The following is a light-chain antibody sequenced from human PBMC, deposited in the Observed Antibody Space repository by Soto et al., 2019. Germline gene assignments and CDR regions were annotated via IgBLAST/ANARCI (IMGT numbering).Light chain of an antibody. CDR1: SSDVGAYNS. V-gene: IGLV2-8*01. CDR2: EVT. Sequence: QSALTQPPSASGSPGQSVTISCTGASSDVGAYNSVSWYQQHPGKAPKLMIYEVTKRASGVPDRFSGSKSDNTASLTVSGLQAEDEADYYCFSYAGGNKVFGTGTKLTVL. CDR3: FSYAGGNKV. J-gene: IGLJ1*01.